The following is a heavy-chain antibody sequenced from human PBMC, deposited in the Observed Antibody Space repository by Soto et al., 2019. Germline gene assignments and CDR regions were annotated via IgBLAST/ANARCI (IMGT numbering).Heavy chain of an antibody. V-gene: IGHV3-74*01. D-gene: IGHD1-1*01. CDR2: INSDGSTI. J-gene: IGHJ2*01. CDR3: ARVGPGNWYSDL. Sequence: EVQLVEAGGGLVQPGGSLRLSCEASRFTFSSYWMHWVRQAPGKGLVWVSRINSDGSTITYADAVEGRFTISRDNAKNTLYLQMNSLRAEDTAVYSCARVGPGNWYSDLWGRGTLVTVSS. CDR1: RFTFSSYW.